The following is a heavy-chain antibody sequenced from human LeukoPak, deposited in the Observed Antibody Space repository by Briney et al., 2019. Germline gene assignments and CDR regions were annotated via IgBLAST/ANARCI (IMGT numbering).Heavy chain of an antibody. J-gene: IGHJ4*02. CDR3: AKDSSMSSSWFDY. Sequence: GGSLRLSCAASGFTFSDYWMSWVRQAPGKGLEWVANIKQDGSEKHYVDSLRGRFTISRDNAKNSLDLQMNSLRAEDTAVYYCAKDSSMSSSWFDYWGQGTLVTVSS. D-gene: IGHD6-13*01. CDR2: IKQDGSEK. CDR1: GFTFSDYW. V-gene: IGHV3-7*01.